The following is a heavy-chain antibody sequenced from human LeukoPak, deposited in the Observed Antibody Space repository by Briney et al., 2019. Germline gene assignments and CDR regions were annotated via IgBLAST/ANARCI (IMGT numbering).Heavy chain of an antibody. CDR3: ARAGERVAFDY. J-gene: IGHJ4*02. V-gene: IGHV1-69*05. D-gene: IGHD2-15*01. CDR1: GGTFSSYA. Sequence: ASVKVSXKASGGTFSSYAISWMRQAHGQGLEWIGRIIPIFGTANYAQKFQGRVTITTDESTSTAYMELSSLRSEDTAVYYCARAGERVAFDYWGQGTLVTVSS. CDR2: IIPIFGTA.